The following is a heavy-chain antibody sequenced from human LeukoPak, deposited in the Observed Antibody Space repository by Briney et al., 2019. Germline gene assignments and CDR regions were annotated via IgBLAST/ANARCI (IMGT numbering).Heavy chain of an antibody. V-gene: IGHV3-23*01. CDR3: AKDASNYFWYFDL. CDR1: GFTFSSYA. CDR2: ISSSGGGT. J-gene: IGHJ2*01. D-gene: IGHD1-1*01. Sequence: PGGSLRLSCAASGFTFSSYAMSWVRQSPGKGLEWVSAISSSGGGTYYADSVKGRFTISRDNSKNTLYLQMSSLRAEDTAVYYCAKDASNYFWYFDLWGRGTLVTVSS.